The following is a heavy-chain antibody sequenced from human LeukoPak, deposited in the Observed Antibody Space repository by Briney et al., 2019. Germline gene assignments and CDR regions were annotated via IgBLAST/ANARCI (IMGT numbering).Heavy chain of an antibody. Sequence: SETLSLTCTVSGGSPRGHYWSWIPHPPGNRLERVGYVSYTGRTKYNPSLQSRVTISIDTSKSQFSLKLTSVTSADTAVYSCARLLDNDISGDPDTFDVWGQGTTVIVSS. D-gene: IGHD3-22*01. CDR1: GGSPRGHY. J-gene: IGHJ3*01. V-gene: IGHV4-59*11. CDR2: VSYTGRT. CDR3: ARLLDNDISGDPDTFDV.